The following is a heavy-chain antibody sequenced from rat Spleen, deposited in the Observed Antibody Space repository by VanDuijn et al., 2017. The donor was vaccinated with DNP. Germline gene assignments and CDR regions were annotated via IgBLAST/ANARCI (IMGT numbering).Heavy chain of an antibody. CDR3: VRGNYGGYDY. J-gene: IGHJ2*01. V-gene: IGHV2-30*01. CDR2: IWTGGTT. CDR1: GFSLTTYN. Sequence: QVQLKESGPGLVQPSQTLSLTCTVSGFSLTTYNVHWVRQPPGKGLEWMGIIWTGGTTNYNSALNSRLSISRETSRSQVFLKMNSLQTEDIATYYCVRGNYGGYDYWGQGVMVTVSS. D-gene: IGHD1-11*01.